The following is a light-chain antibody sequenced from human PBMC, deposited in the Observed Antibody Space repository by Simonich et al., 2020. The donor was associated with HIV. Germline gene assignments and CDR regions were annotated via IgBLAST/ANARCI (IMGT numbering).Light chain of an antibody. V-gene: IGLV2-11*01. CDR1: SSDVGVYDY. CDR2: DGT. CDR3: CSYAASYTYVL. J-gene: IGLJ2*01. Sequence: QSALTQPRSVSGSPGQSVTISCTGTSSDVGVYDYVSWYQHLPGQAPKLMIYDGTTRPSVVPDRFSGSKSGNTASLTISGLQAEDEADYYCCSYAASYTYVLFGGGTKLTVL.